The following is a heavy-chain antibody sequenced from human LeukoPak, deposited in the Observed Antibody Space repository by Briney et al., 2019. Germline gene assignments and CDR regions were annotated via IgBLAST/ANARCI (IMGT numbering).Heavy chain of an antibody. CDR3: ARTSWVQSSYYFDY. D-gene: IGHD5-24*01. J-gene: IGHJ4*02. Sequence: SETLSLTCTVSGDSISSYYWSWIRQPPGKGLEWIGYIYYSGSTNYNPSLKSRVTISVDTSKNHFSLKLSSPTAADTAVYYCARTSWVQSSYYFDYWGQGTLVTVSS. CDR1: GDSISSYY. CDR2: IYYSGST. V-gene: IGHV4-59*08.